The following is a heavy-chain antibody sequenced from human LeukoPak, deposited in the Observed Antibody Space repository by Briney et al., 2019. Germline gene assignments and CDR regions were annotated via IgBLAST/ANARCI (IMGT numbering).Heavy chain of an antibody. V-gene: IGHV1-8*01. CDR3: ARGLWFGGYYYYYYMDV. CDR2: MNPNSGNT. Sequence: ASVKVSCKASGYTFTSYDINWVRQATGQGLEWMGWMNPNSGNTGYAQKFQGRVTMTRNTSISTAYMELSSLRSEDTAVYYCARGLWFGGYYYYYYMDVWGKGTTVTASS. J-gene: IGHJ6*03. CDR1: GYTFTSYD. D-gene: IGHD3-10*01.